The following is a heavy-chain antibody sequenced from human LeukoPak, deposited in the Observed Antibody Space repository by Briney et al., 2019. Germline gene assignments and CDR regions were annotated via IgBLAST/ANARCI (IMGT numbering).Heavy chain of an antibody. Sequence: APVKVSCKASGYTFTGYYMHWVRQAPGQGLEWMGWINPNSGGTNYAQKFQGRVTMTRDTSISTAYMELSRLRSDDTAVYYCARDIPEGATTDYWGQGTLVTVSS. J-gene: IGHJ4*02. CDR2: INPNSGGT. V-gene: IGHV1-2*02. D-gene: IGHD1-26*01. CDR1: GYTFTGYY. CDR3: ARDIPEGATTDY.